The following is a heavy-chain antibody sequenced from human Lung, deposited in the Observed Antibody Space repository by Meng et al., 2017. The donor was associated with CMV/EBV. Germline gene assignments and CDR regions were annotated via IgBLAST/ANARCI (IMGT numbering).Heavy chain of an antibody. V-gene: IGHV4-31*03. D-gene: IGHD2-2*01. CDR1: GGSISSGDYY. J-gene: IGHJ5*02. CDR2: IYYSGNT. CDR3: ARDPGGYCRNTNCPRWVDP. Sequence: SETLSLTCTLSGGSISSGDYYWSWIRQHPGKGLEWTGYIYYSGNTYYSPSLKSRVTVSVDTSKNQFSLKLSSVTAADTAVYYCARDPGGYCRNTNCPRWVDPWGHGTLVTVSS.